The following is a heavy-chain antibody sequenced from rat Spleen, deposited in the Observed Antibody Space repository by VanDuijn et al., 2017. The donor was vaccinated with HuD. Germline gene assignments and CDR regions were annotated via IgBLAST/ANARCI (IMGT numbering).Heavy chain of an antibody. V-gene: IGHV5-29*01. CDR1: GFTFSNYG. CDR3: VRRHYGYTDYFDY. D-gene: IGHD1-4*01. J-gene: IGHJ2*01. CDR2: ITNTGGST. Sequence: EVQLVESGGGLVQPGRSLKLSCAASGFTFSNYGMAWVRQAPGKGLEWIASITNTGGSTYYPDSVKGRFTISRDNAKSTLSLQMDSLRSEDTATYYCVRRHYGYTDYFDYWGQGVMVTVSS.